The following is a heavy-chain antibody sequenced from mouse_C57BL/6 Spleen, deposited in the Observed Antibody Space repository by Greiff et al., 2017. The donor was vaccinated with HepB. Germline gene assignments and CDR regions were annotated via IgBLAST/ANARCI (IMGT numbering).Heavy chain of an antibody. Sequence: EVQGVESGGGLVQPGGSLSLSCAASGFTFTDYYMSWVRQPPGKALEWLGFIRNKANGYTTEYSASVKGRFTISRDNSQSILYLQMNALRAEDSATSYCARSPEMGYFDVWGTGTTVTVSS. CDR2: IRNKANGYTT. D-gene: IGHD2-3*01. CDR1: GFTFTDYY. CDR3: ARSPEMGYFDV. J-gene: IGHJ1*03. V-gene: IGHV7-3*01.